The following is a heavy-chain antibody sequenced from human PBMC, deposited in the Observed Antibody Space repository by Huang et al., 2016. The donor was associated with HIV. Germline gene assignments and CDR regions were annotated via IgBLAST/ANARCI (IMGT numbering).Heavy chain of an antibody. CDR2: SYPGDSVV. D-gene: IGHD2-21*02. CDR3: ARPPTYSDDGGYYIDAFGV. J-gene: IGHJ3*01. V-gene: IGHV5-51*03. Sequence: EVQLVQSGAEMKRPGESLKISCKVSGYSFTRQWIGWVRQMPGKGPEWMGISYPGDSVVKYSPTFQGQVTISADNSISTAYLQWKSLKVSDTAMYFCARPPTYSDDGGYYIDAFGVWGRGTMVPS. CDR1: GYSFTRQW.